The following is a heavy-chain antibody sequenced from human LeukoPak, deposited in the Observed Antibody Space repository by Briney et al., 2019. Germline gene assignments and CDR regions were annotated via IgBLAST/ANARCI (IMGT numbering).Heavy chain of an antibody. CDR1: GGTFSSYA. J-gene: IGHJ6*03. D-gene: IGHD2-15*01. V-gene: IGHV1-69*05. CDR3: ATAPDCSGGSCYPEDYYYYYMDV. Sequence: ASVKVSCKASGGTFSSYAISWVRQAPGQGLEWMGRIIPIFGTANYAQKFQGRVTITTDESTSTAYMELSSLRSEDTAVHYCATAPDCSGGSCYPEDYYYYYMDVWGKGTTVTVSS. CDR2: IIPIFGTA.